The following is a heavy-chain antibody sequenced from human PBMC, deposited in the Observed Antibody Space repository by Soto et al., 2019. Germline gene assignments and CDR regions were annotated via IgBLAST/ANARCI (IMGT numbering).Heavy chain of an antibody. D-gene: IGHD3-3*01. CDR1: GFTFSNAS. CDR3: TTDFRVVPTSMDV. V-gene: IGHV3-15*01. Sequence: AGGSLRLSCAASGFTFSNASMSSVRPAPGKGLEWVGRIKRKNDDGKTDYDAPVKEKFTISRDDSKKKKNLQIKRQKTEDTAVYYCTTDFRVVPTSMDVWGKGTTFTVSS. J-gene: IGHJ6*04. CDR2: IKRKNDDGKT.